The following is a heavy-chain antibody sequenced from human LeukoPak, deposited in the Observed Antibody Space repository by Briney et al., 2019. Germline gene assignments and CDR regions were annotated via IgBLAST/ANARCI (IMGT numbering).Heavy chain of an antibody. J-gene: IGHJ3*02. CDR3: ARGGDGSLRYFPGRDAFDI. CDR2: IGTSSTTI. D-gene: IGHD3-9*01. CDR1: GFTFSSYT. Sequence: GGSLRLSYAASGFTFSSYTMNWVRQPPGKGLEWVSNIGTSSTTIYYADSVKGRFTISRDNAKSSLYLQMNSLRAEDTAVYYCARGGDGSLRYFPGRDAFDIWGQGTMVTVSS. V-gene: IGHV3-48*04.